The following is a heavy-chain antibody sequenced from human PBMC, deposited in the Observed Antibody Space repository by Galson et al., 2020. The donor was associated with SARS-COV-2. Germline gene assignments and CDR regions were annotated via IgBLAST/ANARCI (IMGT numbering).Heavy chain of an antibody. D-gene: IGHD1-26*01. J-gene: IGHJ4*02. V-gene: IGHV3-33*06. Sequence: GGSLRLSCAASGFTFSTYGMHWVRQSPGKGLEWVAVIWNDESNKYYADSVKGRFTISRDNSKNTLYLQMNSLRSEDTAVYYCAKGGNTTPGATSEFFDYWGQGTLVTVSS. CDR3: AKGGNTTPGATSEFFDY. CDR1: GFTFSTYG. CDR2: IWNDESNK.